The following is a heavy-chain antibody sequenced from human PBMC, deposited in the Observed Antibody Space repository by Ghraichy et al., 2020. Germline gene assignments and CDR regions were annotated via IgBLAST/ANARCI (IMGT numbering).Heavy chain of an antibody. V-gene: IGHV3-21*01. CDR3: ARDGTGYSSSWYREPMDV. J-gene: IGHJ6*03. CDR1: GFTFSSYS. CDR2: ISSSSSYI. D-gene: IGHD6-13*01. Sequence: GGSLRLSCAASGFTFSSYSMNWVRQAPGKGLEWVSSISSSSSYIYYADSVKGRFTISRDNAKNSLYLQMNSLRAEDTAVYYCARDGTGYSSSWYREPMDVWGKGTTVTVSS.